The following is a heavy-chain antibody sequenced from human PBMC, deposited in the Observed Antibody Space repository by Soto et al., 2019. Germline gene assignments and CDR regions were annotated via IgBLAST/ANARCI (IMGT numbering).Heavy chain of an antibody. CDR2: IIPIFGTT. CDR3: ARDPGRSSNRWRVRQVADGEYYVMDV. Sequence: SVKVSCKASGGSFSSDAISWVRQAPGQGLEWVGGIIPIFGTTKYAQKFQGRVTIIADTSTTTAYLELSSLRSEDTAIYYCARDPGRSSNRWRVRQVADGEYYVMDVWGQGTKVTVYS. D-gene: IGHD2-2*01. CDR1: GGSFSSDA. J-gene: IGHJ6*02. V-gene: IGHV1-69*06.